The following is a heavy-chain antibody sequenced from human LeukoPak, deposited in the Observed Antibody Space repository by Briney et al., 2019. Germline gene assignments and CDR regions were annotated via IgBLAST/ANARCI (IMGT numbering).Heavy chain of an antibody. CDR1: GFTFSSYW. Sequence: GGSLRLSCAASGFTFSSYWMHWVRHAPGKGLLWVSRINSDGSTTRYAHSVKGRFTISRDNSKNTLYLQMNSLRAEDTTVYYCARDRASSAYYYYYYGMDVWGQGTTVTVSS. V-gene: IGHV3-74*01. D-gene: IGHD6-6*01. CDR2: INSDGSTT. CDR3: ARDRASSAYYYYYYGMDV. J-gene: IGHJ6*02.